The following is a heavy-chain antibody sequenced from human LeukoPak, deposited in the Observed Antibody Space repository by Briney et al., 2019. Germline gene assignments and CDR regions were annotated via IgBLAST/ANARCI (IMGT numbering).Heavy chain of an antibody. CDR3: ARGPVLRYFDWSSGAFDI. CDR2: ISDYNGNT. CDR1: GYTFTSYG. Sequence: ASVKVSCKASGYTFTSYGISWVRQAPGQGLEWMGWISDYNGNTNYAQKLQGRVTMTTDTSTSTAYMELRSLRSDDTAVYYCARGPVLRYFDWSSGAFDIWGQGTMVTVSS. D-gene: IGHD3-9*01. J-gene: IGHJ3*02. V-gene: IGHV1-18*01.